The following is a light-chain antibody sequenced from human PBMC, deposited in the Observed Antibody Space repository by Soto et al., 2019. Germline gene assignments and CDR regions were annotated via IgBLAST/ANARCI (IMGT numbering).Light chain of an antibody. V-gene: IGKV3-20*01. J-gene: IGKJ4*01. Sequence: EILLTQYPGNLSLSPGERATLSCRASQSVRSSYLAWYQKKPGQAPRILIYGASSRATGIPDRFSGSASGTDFTLTISRLEPEDCAVDDCQQYGSSPLTFGGGTKVDIK. CDR3: QQYGSSPLT. CDR2: GAS. CDR1: QSVRSSY.